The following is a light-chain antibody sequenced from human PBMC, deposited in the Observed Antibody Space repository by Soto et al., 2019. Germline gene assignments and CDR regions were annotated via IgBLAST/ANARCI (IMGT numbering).Light chain of an antibody. V-gene: IGKV3-20*01. CDR3: QQYGSSPIT. Sequence: EIVMTQSPATGSVSPGEGSALCCRASQSVSSNLAWYQQKPGQAPRLLIFGASSRATGIPDRFSGSGSGTDFTLTISRLEPEDFAVYYCQQYGSSPITFGQGTRLEIK. J-gene: IGKJ5*01. CDR2: GAS. CDR1: QSVSSN.